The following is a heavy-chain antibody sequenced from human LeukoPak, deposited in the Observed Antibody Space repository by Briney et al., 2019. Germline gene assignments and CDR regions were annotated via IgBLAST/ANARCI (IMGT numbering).Heavy chain of an antibody. V-gene: IGHV3-23*01. CDR3: AKMKGHPLPKYYMDV. CDR2: ISGSGDNT. CDR1: GFTFSGFA. J-gene: IGHJ6*01. D-gene: IGHD1-26*01. Sequence: GGSLRLSCIASGFTFSGFAMSWVRRTPGKGLEWVSGISGSGDNTLYADSVKGRFTISRDNSKNTLYLEMNSLGAEDTAIYYCAKMKGHPLPKYYMDVWGQGTTVTVSS.